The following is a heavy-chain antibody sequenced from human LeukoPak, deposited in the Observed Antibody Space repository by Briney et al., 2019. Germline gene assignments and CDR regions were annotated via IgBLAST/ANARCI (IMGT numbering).Heavy chain of an antibody. CDR2: ISGSGGDT. J-gene: IGHJ4*02. CDR3: VRTSKYGDSGY. Sequence: GGSLRLSCAASGFTFNNYGMSWVRQAPGKGLEWVSTISGSGGDTYYADSLKGRFTISRDNSKNTLYLQMNRLRAEDTAVYYCVRTSKYGDSGYWGQGTLVTVSS. V-gene: IGHV3-23*01. D-gene: IGHD4-17*01. CDR1: GFTFNNYG.